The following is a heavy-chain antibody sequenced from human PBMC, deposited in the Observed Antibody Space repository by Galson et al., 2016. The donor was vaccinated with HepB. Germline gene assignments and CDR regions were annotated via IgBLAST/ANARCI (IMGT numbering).Heavy chain of an antibody. CDR1: GFIFSTNG. Sequence: SLRLSCAASGFIFSTNGMHWVRQAPGKGLEWVAVISYNGSNKYYADSVKGRFTISRDNSKNTLYLQMNSLRAEDTAVYYCAKDSAYCGSTNCYARVGNFDYWGQGTLVTVSS. CDR3: AKDSAYCGSTNCYARVGNFDY. D-gene: IGHD2-2*01. V-gene: IGHV3-30*18. J-gene: IGHJ4*02. CDR2: ISYNGSNK.